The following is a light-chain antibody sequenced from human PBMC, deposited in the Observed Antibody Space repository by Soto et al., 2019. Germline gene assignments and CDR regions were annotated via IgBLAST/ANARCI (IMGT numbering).Light chain of an antibody. CDR1: QSISTN. CDR3: QQYNNWPRT. J-gene: IGKJ1*01. Sequence: EVVMTQSAATLSVSPGERGTLSCRASQSISTNLAWYQQKLGQAPRLLIYGASTRASGIPGRFSGSGSGTEFTLTISSLQSEDFAVYYCQQYNNWPRTFGQGTKVDIK. V-gene: IGKV3-15*01. CDR2: GAS.